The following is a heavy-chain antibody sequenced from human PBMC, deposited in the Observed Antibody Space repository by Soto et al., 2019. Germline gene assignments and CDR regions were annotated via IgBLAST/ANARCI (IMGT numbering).Heavy chain of an antibody. V-gene: IGHV3-33*01. CDR1: GFTFSSYG. CDR2: TWYDGSNK. J-gene: IGHJ6*02. CDR3: ARVGDSSGSPPNYYYYGMDV. D-gene: IGHD3-22*01. Sequence: GGSLRLSCAASGFTFSSYGMHWVRQAPGKGLEWVAVTWYDGSNKYYADSVKGRFTISRDNSKNTLYLQMNSLRAEDTAVYYCARVGDSSGSPPNYYYYGMDVWGQGTTVTVSS.